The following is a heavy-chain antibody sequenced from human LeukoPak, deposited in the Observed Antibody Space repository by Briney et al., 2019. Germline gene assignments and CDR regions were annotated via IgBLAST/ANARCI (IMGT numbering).Heavy chain of an antibody. J-gene: IGHJ4*02. Sequence: GGSLRLSCAASGFTFDDYGMSRVRQAPGKGLEWVSGINWNSGSIGYADSVKGRFTISRDNAKNSLYLQMNSLRAEDTALYYCAKTLVPDSSGLFDYWGQGTLVTVSS. CDR1: GFTFDDYG. V-gene: IGHV3-20*04. CDR2: INWNSGSI. CDR3: AKTLVPDSSGLFDY. D-gene: IGHD6-19*01.